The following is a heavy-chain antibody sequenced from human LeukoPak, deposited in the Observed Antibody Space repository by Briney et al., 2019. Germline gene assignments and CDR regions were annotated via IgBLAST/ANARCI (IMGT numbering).Heavy chain of an antibody. J-gene: IGHJ4*02. CDR1: GNYW. CDR2: ISSNGGST. CDR3: VKDNTIAVAGTWFDY. D-gene: IGHD6-19*01. V-gene: IGHV3-64D*06. Sequence: PGGSLRLSCAASGNYWMHWVRQAPGKGLEYVSAISSNGGSTYYADSVKGRFTISRDNSKNTLYLQMSSLRAEDTAVYYCVKDNTIAVAGTWFDYWGQGTLVTVSS.